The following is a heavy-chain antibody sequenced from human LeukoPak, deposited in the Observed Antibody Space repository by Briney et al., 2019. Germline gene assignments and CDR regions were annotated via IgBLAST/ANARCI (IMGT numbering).Heavy chain of an antibody. CDR1: GFTFSSYG. CDR2: IRYDGSNQ. CDR3: VKDHLNYYDTSAYYVKTT. Sequence: PGGSLRLSCAASGFTFSSYGMHWVRQAPGKGLEWVAFIRYDGSNQYYADSVKGRFVISRDNSKNSLYLQMYSLRVDDTAMYYCVKDHLNYYDTSAYYVKTTWGQGTLVAVSS. J-gene: IGHJ4*02. D-gene: IGHD3-22*01. V-gene: IGHV3-30*02.